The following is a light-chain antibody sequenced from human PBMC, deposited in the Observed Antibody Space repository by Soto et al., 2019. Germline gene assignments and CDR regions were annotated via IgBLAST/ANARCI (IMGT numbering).Light chain of an antibody. J-gene: IGKJ1*01. CDR2: GAS. CDR3: QQYGKAPRT. V-gene: IGKV3-20*01. CDR1: QSLSSTY. Sequence: EIVLTQSPGTLSLSPGERASLSCRASQSLSSTYLAWYQQKPGQPPRLLIYGASIRATGIPDRFRGSGSGTDFTLTISRLEPEDLAVYYCQQYGKAPRTFGQGTKVEIK.